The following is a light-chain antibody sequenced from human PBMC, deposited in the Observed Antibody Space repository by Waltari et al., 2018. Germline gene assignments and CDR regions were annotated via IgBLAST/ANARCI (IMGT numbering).Light chain of an antibody. CDR3: YSTDNSGHGV. CDR2: KDN. V-gene: IGLV3-10*01. Sequence: SYELTQPPSVSMSPGQTARITCSGEALPKKFASWFQQKSGQAPVLVMYKDNKRPSGIPQKFSGSSSGTVATLTISGAQLEDEADYYCYSTDNSGHGVFGGGTKVTVL. CDR1: ALPKKF. J-gene: IGLJ3*02.